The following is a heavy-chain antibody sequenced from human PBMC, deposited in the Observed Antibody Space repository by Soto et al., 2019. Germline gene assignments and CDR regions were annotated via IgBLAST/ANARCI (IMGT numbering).Heavy chain of an antibody. J-gene: IGHJ4*02. D-gene: IGHD3-3*01. CDR3: TRGGVATRTFDY. Sequence: GESLKISCKASGYSITSYWIAWVRQMPGQGLEWMGIIFPDDSDTRYSPSFQGQVTISAGKSISTAYVQWSSLKASDTAMYYCTRGGVATRTFDYWGQGTLVTVSS. V-gene: IGHV5-51*01. CDR2: IFPDDSDT. CDR1: GYSITSYW.